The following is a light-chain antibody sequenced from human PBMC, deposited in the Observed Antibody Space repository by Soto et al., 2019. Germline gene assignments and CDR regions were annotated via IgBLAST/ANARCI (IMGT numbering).Light chain of an antibody. Sequence: DIQMTQSPSILSAILGDRVTITCRASQSISSWLAWYQQKPGKAPKLLIYAASTLESGVPSRFSATVSGTEFSLTITSLQPEDFAAYYCQQLFDSPINFGQGTRLEIK. V-gene: IGKV1-5*01. J-gene: IGKJ5*01. CDR2: AAS. CDR1: QSISSW. CDR3: QQLFDSPIN.